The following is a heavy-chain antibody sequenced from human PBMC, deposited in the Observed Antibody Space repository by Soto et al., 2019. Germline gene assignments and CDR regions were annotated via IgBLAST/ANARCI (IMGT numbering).Heavy chain of an antibody. V-gene: IGHV3-33*06. J-gene: IGHJ6*02. D-gene: IGHD4-4*01. CDR1: GFTFSSYG. CDR2: IWYDGSNK. CDR3: AKDYSNYLYYYYGMDV. Sequence: GGSLRLSCAASGFTFSSYGMHWVRQAPGKGLEWVAAIWYDGSNKYYADSVKGRFTISRDNSKNTLYLQMNSLRAEDTAVYYCAKDYSNYLYYYYGMDVWGQGTTVTVSS.